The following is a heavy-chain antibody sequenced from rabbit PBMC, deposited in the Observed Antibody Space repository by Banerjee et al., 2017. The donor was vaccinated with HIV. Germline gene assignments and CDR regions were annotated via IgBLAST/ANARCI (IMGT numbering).Heavy chain of an antibody. CDR3: ARDWYADYGDPYYFDL. Sequence: QSLEESGGVLVKPGASLTLTCTVSGFSLSNNYVMCWVRQAPGKGLEWIACFNTGSSGSAYYASWAISRFTISKTSSTTVTLQMTSLTAADTATYFCARDWYADYGDPYYFDLWGQGTLVTVS. J-gene: IGHJ4*01. V-gene: IGHV1S40*01. CDR2: FNTGSSGSA. D-gene: IGHD2-1*01. CDR1: GFSLSNNYV.